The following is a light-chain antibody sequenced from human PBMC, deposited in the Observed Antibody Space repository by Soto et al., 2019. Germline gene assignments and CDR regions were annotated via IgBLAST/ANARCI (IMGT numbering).Light chain of an antibody. CDR1: GSDVGGYNY. Sequence: QSVLTQPASVSGSPGQSITISCTGTGSDVGGYNYVSWYQQHPGKPPKLMIYEVSSWPSGVSHRFSGSKSGNTASLTISGRQADDEADYYCSSYTSSSSPVVFGGGTKLTVL. CDR3: SSYTSSSSPVV. J-gene: IGLJ2*01. V-gene: IGLV2-14*01. CDR2: EVS.